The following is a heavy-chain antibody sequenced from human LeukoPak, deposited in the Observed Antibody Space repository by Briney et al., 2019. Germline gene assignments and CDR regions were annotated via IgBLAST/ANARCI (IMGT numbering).Heavy chain of an antibody. CDR3: ASSAVAGIFDY. V-gene: IGHV1-69*05. D-gene: IGHD6-19*01. J-gene: IGHJ4*02. CDR1: GGTFSSYA. CDR2: IIPIFGTA. Sequence: GASVKVSCKASGGTFSSYAISWVRQAPGQGLEWMGGIIPIFGTANYAQKFQGRVTITTDESTSTAYMELSSLRSEDTAVYYCASSAVAGIFDYWGQGTLVTVSS.